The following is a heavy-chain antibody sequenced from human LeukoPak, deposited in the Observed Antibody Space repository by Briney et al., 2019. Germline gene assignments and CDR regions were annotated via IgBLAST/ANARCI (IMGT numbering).Heavy chain of an antibody. V-gene: IGHV4-34*01. CDR1: GGSFSGYY. J-gene: IGHJ3*02. CDR3: ARGPTPPAFDI. Sequence: SETLSLTCAVYGGSFSGYYWSWIRQPPGKGLEWIGEINHSGSTNYTPSRKSRVTISVDTSKNQFSLKLSSVTAADTAVYYCARGPTPPAFDIWGQGTMVTVSS. CDR2: INHSGST.